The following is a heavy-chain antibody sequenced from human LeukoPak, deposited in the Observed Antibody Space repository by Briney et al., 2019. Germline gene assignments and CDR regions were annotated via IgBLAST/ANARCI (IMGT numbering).Heavy chain of an antibody. D-gene: IGHD2-2*01. CDR2: IKEDGSQK. CDR1: GFTFSSFW. Sequence: GGSLRLSCAASGFTFSSFWMTWVRQAPGKGLEWVANIKEDGSQKYNVDSVKGRFTISRDNAKNSLFLQTNSLRVDDTAVYYCARDFCSSEACPFRDDAFDIWGQGTKVTVSS. V-gene: IGHV3-7*03. J-gene: IGHJ3*02. CDR3: ARDFCSSEACPFRDDAFDI.